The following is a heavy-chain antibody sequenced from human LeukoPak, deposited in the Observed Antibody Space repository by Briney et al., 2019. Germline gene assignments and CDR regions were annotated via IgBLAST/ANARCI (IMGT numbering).Heavy chain of an antibody. D-gene: IGHD6-19*01. Sequence: GGSLRLSCEGSGFTFSNYWMSWVRQAPGKGLEWVAVISYDGNKIYYADSVKGRFTISRDSSKNTLDLQMDSLRAEDTAVYYCAGDYASSGWYHKSYFQHWGQGTLVTVSS. CDR2: ISYDGNKI. V-gene: IGHV3-30-3*01. J-gene: IGHJ1*01. CDR3: AGDYASSGWYHKSYFQH. CDR1: GFTFSNYW.